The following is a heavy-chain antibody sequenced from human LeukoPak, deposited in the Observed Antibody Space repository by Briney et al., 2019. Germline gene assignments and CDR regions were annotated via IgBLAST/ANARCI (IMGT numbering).Heavy chain of an antibody. Sequence: QPGGSLRLSCAASGFTFSSTSMSWVRQAPGKGLEWVAVIVGGGDGTYYADSVKGRFTISRDNSNNTLYLQMNSLRAEDTAVYYCAKLTTSWGQGTLVTVSS. CDR1: GFTFSSTS. CDR3: AKLTTS. V-gene: IGHV3-23*01. J-gene: IGHJ4*02. D-gene: IGHD4-11*01. CDR2: IVGGGDGT.